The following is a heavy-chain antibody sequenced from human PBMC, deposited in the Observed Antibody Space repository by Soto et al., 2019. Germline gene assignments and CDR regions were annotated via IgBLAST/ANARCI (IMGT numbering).Heavy chain of an antibody. CDR2: INPNGGDT. Sequence: QVQLVQSGAEVKKPGASVKVSCKASGYTFTYYHVHWVRQAPGQGLELMGIINPNGGDTTYAQKFQGRVTKTRDTSTSTVQMEVSSLRSEDTALYFCARVHSSYGLLFYLDYWGQGTLVTVSS. D-gene: IGHD5-18*01. CDR1: GYTFTYYH. J-gene: IGHJ4*02. CDR3: ARVHSSYGLLFYLDY. V-gene: IGHV1-46*01.